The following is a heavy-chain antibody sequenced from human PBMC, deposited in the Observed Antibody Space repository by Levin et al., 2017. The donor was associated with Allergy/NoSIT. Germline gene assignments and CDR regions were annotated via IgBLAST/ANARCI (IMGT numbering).Heavy chain of an antibody. CDR2: ISGSGGST. CDR1: GFTFSSYA. J-gene: IGHJ4*02. D-gene: IGHD3-10*01. CDR3: AKFKGRFPLNAENGLLWFRELFKTHSLFFDY. Sequence: GGSLRLSCAASGFTFSSYAMSWVRQAPGKGLEWVSAISGSGGSTYYADSVKGRFTISRDNSKNTLYLQMNSLRAEDTAVYYCAKFKGRFPLNAENGLLWFRELFKTHSLFFDYWGQGTLVTVSS. V-gene: IGHV3-23*01.